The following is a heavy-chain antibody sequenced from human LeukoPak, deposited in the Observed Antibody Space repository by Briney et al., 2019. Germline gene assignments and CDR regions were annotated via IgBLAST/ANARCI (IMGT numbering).Heavy chain of an antibody. J-gene: IGHJ4*02. CDR1: GFTVSSNY. V-gene: IGHV3-66*01. D-gene: IGHD3-22*01. CDR2: IYSGGST. CDR3: ARDLRSSGYYAFDY. Sequence: GGSLRLSCAASGFTVSSNYMSWVRQAPGKGLEWVSVIYSGGSTYYADSVKGRFTISRDNSKNTLYLQMNSLRAEDTAVYYCARDLRSSGYYAFDYWGQGTLVTVSS.